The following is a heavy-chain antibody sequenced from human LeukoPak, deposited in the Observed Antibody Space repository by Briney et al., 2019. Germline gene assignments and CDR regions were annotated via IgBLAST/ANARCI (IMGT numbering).Heavy chain of an antibody. V-gene: IGHV4-4*07. CDR2: IYSSGST. D-gene: IGHD4-23*01. CDR3: ARGGKATVVTM. CDR1: GGSINSYY. J-gene: IGHJ4*02. Sequence: SETLSLTCTVSGGSINSYYWSWSRQPAGKGLEGIGRIYSSGSTNYNPSLKSRVSMSVDTSKNQFSLKLTSVPAADTAVYYCARGGKATVVTMWGQGILVTVSS.